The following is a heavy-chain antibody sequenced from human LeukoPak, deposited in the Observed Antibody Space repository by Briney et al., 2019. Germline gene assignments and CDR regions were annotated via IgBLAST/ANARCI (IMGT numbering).Heavy chain of an antibody. J-gene: IGHJ4*02. V-gene: IGHV3-23*01. CDR2: LSGSGDTT. D-gene: IGHD5-18*01. Sequence: PGGSLRLSCAASGFTFSNYGMSWVRQAPGKGLEWVATLSGSGDTTFNANSVEGRFTISRDNSKNSLYLQMNSLRAEDTAVYYCARDLHGGAPMVKDVGDYWGQGTLVTVSS. CDR3: ARDLHGGAPMVKDVGDY. CDR1: GFTFSNYG.